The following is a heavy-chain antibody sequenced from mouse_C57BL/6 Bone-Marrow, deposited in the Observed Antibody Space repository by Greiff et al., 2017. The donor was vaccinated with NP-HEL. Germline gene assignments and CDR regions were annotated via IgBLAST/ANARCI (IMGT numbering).Heavy chain of an antibody. J-gene: IGHJ4*01. CDR2: IRSKSNNYAT. D-gene: IGHD1-1*01. Sequence: EVKVVESGGGLVQPKGSLKLSCAASGFSFNTYAMNWVRQAPGKGLEWVARIRSKSNNYATYYADSVKDRFTISRDDSESMLYLQMNNLKTGDTAMYYCVRPRYCGSSYDYAMDYWGQGTSVTVSS. CDR3: VRPRYCGSSYDYAMDY. CDR1: GFSFNTYA. V-gene: IGHV10-1*01.